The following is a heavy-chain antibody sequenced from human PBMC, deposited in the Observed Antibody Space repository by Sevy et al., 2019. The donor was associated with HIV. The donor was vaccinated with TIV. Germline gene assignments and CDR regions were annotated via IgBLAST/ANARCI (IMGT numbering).Heavy chain of an antibody. Sequence: GGSLRLSCAASGFTFSTYAMNWVRQAPGKGLEWVSSISNGGSGGSTDYADSVRGRFTISRDNSKNTLYLQMNSLRAEDTAVYYCAKDPYYYDSSPGYWGQGTLVTVSS. CDR3: AKDPYYYDSSPGY. CDR1: GFTFSTYA. V-gene: IGHV3-23*01. CDR2: ISNGGSGGST. D-gene: IGHD3-22*01. J-gene: IGHJ4*02.